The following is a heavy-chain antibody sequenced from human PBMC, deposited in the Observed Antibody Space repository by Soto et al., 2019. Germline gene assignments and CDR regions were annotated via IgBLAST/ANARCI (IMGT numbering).Heavy chain of an antibody. CDR1: GGTFSSYS. CDR3: ARGGAVVVPGAVDRHNWFDP. Sequence: QVQLVQSGAEVKKPGSSVKVSCEASGGTFSSYSFSWVRQAPGQGLEWMGRVIPILGMANYAQKFQGRVTINADKCTRTVYMELSSLRSEDTAVYYCARGGAVVVPGAVDRHNWFDPWGQGTLVTVSS. D-gene: IGHD2-2*01. V-gene: IGHV1-69*02. J-gene: IGHJ5*02. CDR2: VIPILGMA.